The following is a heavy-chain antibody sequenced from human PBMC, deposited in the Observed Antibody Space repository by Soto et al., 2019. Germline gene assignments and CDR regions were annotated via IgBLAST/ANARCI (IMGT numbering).Heavy chain of an antibody. CDR3: ATWLRMAGIGNYYDGMDV. Sequence: QVQLVQSGAEVKKPGSSMKVSCQASGGTFSDFAFSWVRQAPGQGPEWMGGIMPIFGRPDYPQKFRDRVTITADESTSTVFVELRSLTSEDTAVYYCATWLRMAGIGNYYDGMDVWGQGTTVTVSS. CDR2: IMPIFGRP. D-gene: IGHD3-22*01. V-gene: IGHV1-69*12. J-gene: IGHJ6*02. CDR1: GGTFSDFA.